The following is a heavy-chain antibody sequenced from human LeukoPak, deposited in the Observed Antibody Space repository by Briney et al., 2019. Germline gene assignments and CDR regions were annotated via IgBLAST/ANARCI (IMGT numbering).Heavy chain of an antibody. D-gene: IGHD3-9*01. Sequence: HPGGSLRLSCAASGFTFSSYGMHWVRQAPGKGLEWVAVISYDGSNKYYADSVKGRFTISRDNSKNTLYLQMNSLRAEDTAVYYCAKGSVAYDILTGYYSNDYWGQGTLVTVSS. CDR1: GFTFSSYG. J-gene: IGHJ4*02. V-gene: IGHV3-30*18. CDR3: AKGSVAYDILTGYYSNDY. CDR2: ISYDGSNK.